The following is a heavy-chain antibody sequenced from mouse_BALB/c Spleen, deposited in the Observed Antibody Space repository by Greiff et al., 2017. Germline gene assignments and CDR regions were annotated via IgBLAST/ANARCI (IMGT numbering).Heavy chain of an antibody. CDR3: ARGGISTTATWFAY. D-gene: IGHD1-2*01. V-gene: IGHV5-6-5*01. J-gene: IGHJ3*01. Sequence: EVHLVEPGGGLVKPGGSLKLSCAASGFTFSSYAMSWVSQTPEKRLEWVASISSGGSTYYPESVKGRFTISRDNARNILYMQMSRLRSEDTAMYYCARGGISTTATWFAYWGQGTLVTVSA. CDR2: ISSGGST. CDR1: GFTFSSYA.